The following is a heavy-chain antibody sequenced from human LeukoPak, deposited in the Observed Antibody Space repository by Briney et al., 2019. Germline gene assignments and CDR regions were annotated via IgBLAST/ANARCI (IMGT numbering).Heavy chain of an antibody. Sequence: SVKVSCKASGGTFSSYAISWVRQAPGQGLGWMGRIIPTFGIANYAQKFQGRVTITADKSTSTAYMELSSLRSEDTAVYYCATGAGFWSGYSYYGMDVWGQGTTVTVSS. J-gene: IGHJ6*02. CDR2: IIPTFGIA. V-gene: IGHV1-69*04. CDR1: GGTFSSYA. D-gene: IGHD3-3*01. CDR3: ATGAGFWSGYSYYGMDV.